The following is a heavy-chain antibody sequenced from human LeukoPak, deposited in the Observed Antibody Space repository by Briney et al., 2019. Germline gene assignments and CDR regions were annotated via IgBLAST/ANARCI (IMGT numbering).Heavy chain of an antibody. CDR3: AKDRGDAYFDY. J-gene: IGHJ4*02. V-gene: IGHV3-21*04. D-gene: IGHD2-21*02. CDR1: GFTFSSYS. CDR2: ISSSSSYI. Sequence: GGSLRLSCAASGFTFSSYSMNWVRQAPGKGLEWVSSISSSSSYIYYADSVKGRFTISRDNAKNSLYLQMNSLRAEDTAVYYCAKDRGDAYFDYWGQGTLVTVSS.